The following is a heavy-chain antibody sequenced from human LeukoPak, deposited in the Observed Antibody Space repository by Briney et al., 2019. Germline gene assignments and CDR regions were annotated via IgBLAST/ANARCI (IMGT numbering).Heavy chain of an antibody. V-gene: IGHV3-7*01. Sequence: GGSLRLSCAASGFTFNTYWMSWVRQAPGKGREGVASIKQDGGEEYYMDSVKGRFTISRDNAKNSLYLQMNSLRAEDTAVYYCAREWHATFDYWGQGSLVTVSS. CDR2: IKQDGGEE. J-gene: IGHJ4*02. CDR1: GFTFNTYW. D-gene: IGHD1-26*01. CDR3: AREWHATFDY.